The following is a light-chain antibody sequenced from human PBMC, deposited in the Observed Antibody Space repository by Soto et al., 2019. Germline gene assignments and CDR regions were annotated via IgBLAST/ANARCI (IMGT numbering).Light chain of an antibody. CDR1: QSVSTY. CDR3: QQRSKWPLT. J-gene: IGKJ4*01. Sequence: EIVLTQSPATQSLSPGERATLSCRASQSVSTYLAWYQQKPGQTPRLLIYDASNRATGIAARFSGSGSGTDFTLTISSLEPEDFAVYYCQQRSKWPLTFGGGTKVEIK. CDR2: DAS. V-gene: IGKV3-11*01.